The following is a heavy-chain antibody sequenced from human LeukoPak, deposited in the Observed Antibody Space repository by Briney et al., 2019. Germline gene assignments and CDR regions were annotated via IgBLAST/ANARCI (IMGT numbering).Heavy chain of an antibody. CDR2: ISYDGSNK. CDR1: GFTFSSYA. Sequence: PGGSLRLSCAASGFTFSSYAMHWVRQAPGKGLEWVAVISYDGSNKYYAASVKGRFTISRDNSKNTLYLQMNSLRAEDTAVYYCAKSYWGYSSGPNQLDYWGQGTLVTVSS. CDR3: AKSYWGYSSGPNQLDY. D-gene: IGHD6-19*01. J-gene: IGHJ4*02. V-gene: IGHV3-30*18.